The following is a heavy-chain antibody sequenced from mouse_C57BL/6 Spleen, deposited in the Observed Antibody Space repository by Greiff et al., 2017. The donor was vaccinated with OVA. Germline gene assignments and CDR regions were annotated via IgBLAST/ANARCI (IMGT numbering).Heavy chain of an antibody. D-gene: IGHD1-1*01. J-gene: IGHJ1*03. CDR2: ISYDGSN. V-gene: IGHV3-6*01. CDR1: GYSITSGYY. CDR3: ARDGSSRDWYFDV. Sequence: VQLQESGPGLVKPSQSLSLTCSVTGYSITSGYYWNWIRQFPGNKLEWMGYISYDGSNNYNPSLKNRISITRATSKNQFFLKLNSVTTEDTATYYCARDGSSRDWYFDVWGTGTTVTVSS.